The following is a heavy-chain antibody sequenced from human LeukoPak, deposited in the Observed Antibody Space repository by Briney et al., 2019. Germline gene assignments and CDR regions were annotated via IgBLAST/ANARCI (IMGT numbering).Heavy chain of an antibody. CDR1: GGSFSSYY. D-gene: IGHD5-18*01. CDR3: ASGLTADS. Sequence: SETLSLTCTVSGGSFSSYYWSWIRQPPGRVLEWIGYIYDTGTTNYNPSLSSRVTISLDTSKNLFALKLTSETAADTSVYYCASGLTADSWGQGTLVTVSS. J-gene: IGHJ4*02. CDR2: IYDTGTT. V-gene: IGHV4-59*01.